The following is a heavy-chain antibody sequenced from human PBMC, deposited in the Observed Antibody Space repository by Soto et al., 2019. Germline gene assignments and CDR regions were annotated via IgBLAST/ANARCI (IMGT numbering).Heavy chain of an antibody. CDR3: ARHGFGPLHGLVDV. CDR1: GGSITNYY. Sequence: QVQLQESGPGLVKPSETLSLTCTVSGGSITNYYCSWFRQPPGKGLEWIGYINYDGYSAYNLSLRRRVTLSMAASKTQFSLLLESVTATDTAVYYCARHGFGPLHGLVDVWGRGTTVIVSS. CDR2: INYDGYS. D-gene: IGHD3-10*01. V-gene: IGHV4-59*08. J-gene: IGHJ6*02.